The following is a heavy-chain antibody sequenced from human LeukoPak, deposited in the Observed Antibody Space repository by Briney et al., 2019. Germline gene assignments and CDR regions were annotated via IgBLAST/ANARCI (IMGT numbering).Heavy chain of an antibody. Sequence: PGGSLRLSCAASGFTFSSYPMHWVRQAPGKGLEWVAVMSYGGINKNYADSVRGRFAVSRDVSKNTLYLQMNSLGPEDTAIYYCARDVGAPDYWGQGTLVTVSS. CDR1: GFTFSSYP. CDR2: MSYGGINK. CDR3: ARDVGAPDY. V-gene: IGHV3-30*09. J-gene: IGHJ4*02. D-gene: IGHD1-26*01.